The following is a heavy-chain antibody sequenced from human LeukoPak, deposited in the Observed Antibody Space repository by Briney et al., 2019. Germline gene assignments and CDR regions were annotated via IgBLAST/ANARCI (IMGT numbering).Heavy chain of an antibody. Sequence: GASLKISCKGSGYSFTSYWIGWVRQMPGKGLEWMGIIYPGDSDTRYSPSFQGQVTISADKSISTAYLQWSSLKASDTAMYYCARRASSSWTDNWFDPWGQGTLVTVSS. D-gene: IGHD6-13*01. CDR2: IYPGDSDT. V-gene: IGHV5-51*01. J-gene: IGHJ5*02. CDR1: GYSFTSYW. CDR3: ARRASSSWTDNWFDP.